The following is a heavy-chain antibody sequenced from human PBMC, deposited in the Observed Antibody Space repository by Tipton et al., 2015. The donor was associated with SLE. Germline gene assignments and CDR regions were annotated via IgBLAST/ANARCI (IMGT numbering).Heavy chain of an antibody. CDR1: GFTFHDYA. V-gene: IGHV3-9*01. CDR2: ISWNGGST. J-gene: IGHJ4*02. CDR3: ARDISSSGYYPGLGY. D-gene: IGHD3-22*01. Sequence: SLRLSCGASGFTFHDYAMHWVRQAPGKGLEWVSGISWNGGSTVYSDSVKGRFSISRDNAKNSLYLQMNSLRAEDTAVYYCARDISSSGYYPGLGYWGQGTLVTVSS.